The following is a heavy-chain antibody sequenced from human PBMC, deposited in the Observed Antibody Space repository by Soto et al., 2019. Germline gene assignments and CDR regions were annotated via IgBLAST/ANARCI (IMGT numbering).Heavy chain of an antibody. D-gene: IGHD3-3*01. J-gene: IGHJ6*02. CDR2: IYTSGST. CDR3: ARELMTYYDFWSGSNPAGMDV. CDR1: GDSINIYY. Sequence: NPSETLSLTCTVSGDSINIYYWSWIRQPAGKGLEWIGRIYTSGSTNYNPSLKSRVTMSVDTSKNQFSLKLNSVTAADTAVYYCARELMTYYDFWSGSNPAGMDVWGQGTTVTVSS. V-gene: IGHV4-4*07.